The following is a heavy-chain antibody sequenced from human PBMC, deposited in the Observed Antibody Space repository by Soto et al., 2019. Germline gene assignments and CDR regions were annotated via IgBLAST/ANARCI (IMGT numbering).Heavy chain of an antibody. CDR1: GGSISSYY. D-gene: IGHD2-15*01. CDR3: ARGRADGAFGI. V-gene: IGHV4-59*08. CDR2: IYYSGST. Sequence: SETLSLTCTVSGGSISSYYWSWIRQPPGKGLEWIGYIYYSGSTNYNPSLKSRVTISVDTSKNQFSLKLSSVTAADTAVYYCARGRADGAFGIWGQGTMVTVSS. J-gene: IGHJ3*02.